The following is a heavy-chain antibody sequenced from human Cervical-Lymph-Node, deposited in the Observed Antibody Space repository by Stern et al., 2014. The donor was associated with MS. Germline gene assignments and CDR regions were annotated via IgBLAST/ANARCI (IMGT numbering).Heavy chain of an antibody. CDR3: ARATYFGGNFDD. D-gene: IGHD4-23*01. CDR1: GGSVSSGNYY. Sequence: QVQLQASGPGLVRPSETLSLTCSVSGGSVSSGNYYWSWIRQPPGKGLEWIGYIHNSGSTSYNPSLKSRATISEDTSKNQFSLRLTSVTAADTAVYYCARATYFGGNFDDWGQGTLVTVSS. J-gene: IGHJ4*02. V-gene: IGHV4-61*01. CDR2: IHNSGST.